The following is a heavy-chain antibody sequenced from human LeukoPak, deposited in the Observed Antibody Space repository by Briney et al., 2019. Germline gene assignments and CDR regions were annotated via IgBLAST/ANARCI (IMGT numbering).Heavy chain of an antibody. CDR3: ARANSFDSSGYYFDY. Sequence: ASGFTFEYAASVKGRFTISRDDSKSIAYLQMNSLKTEDTAVYYCARANSFDSSGYYFDYWRQGTLVTVSS. V-gene: IGHV3-49*02. J-gene: IGHJ4*02. D-gene: IGHD3-22*01. CDR2: ASGFTF.